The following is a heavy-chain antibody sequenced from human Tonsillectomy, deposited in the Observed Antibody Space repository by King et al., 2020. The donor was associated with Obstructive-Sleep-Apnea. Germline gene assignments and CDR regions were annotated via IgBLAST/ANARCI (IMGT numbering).Heavy chain of an antibody. CDR1: GGSISSGGYY. CDR3: ARRRDTAMVDLKGYFDY. CDR2: IYYSGST. Sequence: VQLQESGPGLVKPSQTLSLTCTVSGGSISSGGYYWSWIRQHPGKGLEWIGYIYYSGSTYYNPSLKSRVTISVDTSKNQFSLKLSSVTAADTAVYYCARRRDTAMVDLKGYFDYWGQGTLVTVSS. J-gene: IGHJ4*02. V-gene: IGHV4-31*03. D-gene: IGHD5-18*01.